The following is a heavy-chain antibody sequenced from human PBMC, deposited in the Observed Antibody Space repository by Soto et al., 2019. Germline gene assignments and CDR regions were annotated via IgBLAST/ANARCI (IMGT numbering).Heavy chain of an antibody. D-gene: IGHD1-26*01. V-gene: IGHV4-39*01. J-gene: IGHJ6*02. Sequence: SETLSLTCTVSGGSISNTNYYWGWIRQPPGKGLEWIGSIYYSGSTHYSPSLKSRVTISVDTSKNQFSLKLNSVTAADTAVYYCARQSGGYYYYGMDVWGQGTSVT. CDR3: ARQSGGYYYYGMDV. CDR1: GGSISNTNYY. CDR2: IYYSGST.